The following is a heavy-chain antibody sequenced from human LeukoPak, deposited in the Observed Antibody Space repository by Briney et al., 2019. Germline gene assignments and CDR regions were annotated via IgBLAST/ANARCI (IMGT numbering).Heavy chain of an antibody. V-gene: IGHV4-39*07. Sequence: SETLSLTCTVSGGSISSSSYYWGWIRQPPGKGLEWVGSIYYSGSTDYNTSLKSRVTISVDTSKNQFSLKLSSVTAADTAVYYCARGQVAMFSRYYFDYWGQGALVTVSS. J-gene: IGHJ4*02. CDR1: GGSISSSSYY. D-gene: IGHD3-10*02. CDR2: IYYSGST. CDR3: ARGQVAMFSRYYFDY.